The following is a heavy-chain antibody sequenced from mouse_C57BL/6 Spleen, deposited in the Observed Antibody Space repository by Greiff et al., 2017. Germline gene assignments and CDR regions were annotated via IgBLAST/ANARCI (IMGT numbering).Heavy chain of an antibody. CDR3: ARSDGDYFDY. CDR1: GYTFPDYN. CDR2: INPNNGGT. D-gene: IGHD2-13*01. J-gene: IGHJ2*01. Sequence: EVQRVESGGGLVKPGASVKMSCKASGYTFPDYNMHWVKQSHGKSLEWIGYINPNNGGTSYNQKFKGKATLTVNKSSSTAYMELRSLTSEDSAVYYCARSDGDYFDYWGQGTTLTVSS. V-gene: IGHV1-22*01.